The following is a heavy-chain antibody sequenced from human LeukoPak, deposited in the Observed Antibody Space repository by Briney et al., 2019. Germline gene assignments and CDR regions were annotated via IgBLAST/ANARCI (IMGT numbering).Heavy chain of an antibody. CDR3: ARDRGSEQWLNFDY. Sequence: ASVKVSCKASGYTFTSYDINWVRQATGQGLEWMGWMNPNSGNTDYAQKFQGRVTMTRDTSISTAYMELSSLRSEDTAVYYCARDRGSEQWLNFDYWGQGTLVTVSS. J-gene: IGHJ4*02. CDR1: GYTFTSYD. D-gene: IGHD6-19*01. CDR2: MNPNSGNT. V-gene: IGHV1-8*01.